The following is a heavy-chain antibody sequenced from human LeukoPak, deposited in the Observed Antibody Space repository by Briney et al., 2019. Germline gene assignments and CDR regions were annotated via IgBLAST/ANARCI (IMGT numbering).Heavy chain of an antibody. CDR3: ARGIVVATGLDWFDP. CDR2: IYYSGST. CDR1: GGSISSSSYY. Sequence: SETLSLTCTVSGGSISSSSYYWGWIRQPPGKGLEWIGSIYYSGSTYYNPSLKSRVTISVDTSKNQFSLKLSSVTAADTAVYYCARGIVVATGLDWFDPWGQGTLVTVSS. V-gene: IGHV4-39*01. D-gene: IGHD1-26*01. J-gene: IGHJ5*02.